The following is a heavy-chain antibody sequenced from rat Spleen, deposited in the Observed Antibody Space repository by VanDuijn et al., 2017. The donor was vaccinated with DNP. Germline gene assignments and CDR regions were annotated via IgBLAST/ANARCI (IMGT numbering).Heavy chain of an antibody. V-gene: IGHV5S13*01. CDR2: ISASGGST. CDR3: ARGGRSYFDY. J-gene: IGHJ2*01. CDR1: GFTFSYCG. Sequence: EVQLVESGGGLVQPGRSLKLSCAASGFTFSYCGMAWVRQAPKKGLEWVASISASGGSTSYRDSVKGRFTISRDNAKNTLYLQMNSLRSEDTATYYCARGGRSYFDYWGQGVMVTVSS. D-gene: IGHD1-11*01.